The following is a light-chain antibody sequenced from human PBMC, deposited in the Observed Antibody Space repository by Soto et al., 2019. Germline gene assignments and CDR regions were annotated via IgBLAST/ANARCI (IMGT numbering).Light chain of an antibody. Sequence: DIQLMQSPSTLSASVGDRVNMTCRASQNINKLLAWYQQKPGKAPNLLIYRASTLQSGVPSRFSGSGSGTEFTLTISSLQPDDFATYYCQQYSIDWTFGQGTKVEIK. CDR2: RAS. V-gene: IGKV1-5*03. CDR3: QQYSIDWT. CDR1: QNINKL. J-gene: IGKJ1*01.